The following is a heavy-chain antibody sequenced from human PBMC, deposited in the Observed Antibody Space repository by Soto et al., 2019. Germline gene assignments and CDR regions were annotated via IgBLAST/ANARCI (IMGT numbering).Heavy chain of an antibody. D-gene: IGHD3-10*02. V-gene: IGHV3-74*01. CDR2: ITHDGSSA. J-gene: IGHJ3*02. Sequence: EVQVVESGGDLVQPGGSLRLSCVGSGFTFSSHWMHWVRQAPGKGLVWVAHITHDGSSATYADSVKGRFTISRDNAKNTLYLQMNTLRCEDTAVYYCVDLFACFDIWGQGTMVTVSS. CDR1: GFTFSSHW. CDR3: VDLFACFDI.